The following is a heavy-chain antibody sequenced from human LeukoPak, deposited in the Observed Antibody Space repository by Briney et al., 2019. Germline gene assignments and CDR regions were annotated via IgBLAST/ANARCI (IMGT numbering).Heavy chain of an antibody. CDR2: IWYDGSNK. CDR3: ARDGAAVAGPYYFDY. D-gene: IGHD6-19*01. CDR1: GFTFRSYA. V-gene: IGHV3-33*01. Sequence: PGGSLRLSCAASGFTFRSYAMHWVRQAPGKGLEWVAVIWYDGSNKYYADSVKGRFAISRDNSKNTLYLQMNSLRAEDTAVYYCARDGAAVAGPYYFDYWGQGTLVTVSS. J-gene: IGHJ4*02.